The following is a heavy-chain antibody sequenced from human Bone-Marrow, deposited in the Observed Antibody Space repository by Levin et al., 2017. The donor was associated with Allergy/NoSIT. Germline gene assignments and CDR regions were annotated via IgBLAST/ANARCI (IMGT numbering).Heavy chain of an antibody. CDR3: ARESGSGYTSG. D-gene: IGHD6-19*01. CDR1: GFTVSSHY. V-gene: IGHV3-66*01. J-gene: IGHJ4*02. CDR2: IHSGGST. Sequence: GESLKISCAASGFTVSSHYMSWVRQAPGKGLEWVSVIHSGGSTYYADFLKGRFTISRDSSKNTVYLQMNSLRAEDTAVYYCARESGSGYTSGWGQGTVVTVSS.